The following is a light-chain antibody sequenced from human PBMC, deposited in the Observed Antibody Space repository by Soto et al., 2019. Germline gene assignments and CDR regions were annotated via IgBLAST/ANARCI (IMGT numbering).Light chain of an antibody. J-gene: IGKJ4*01. V-gene: IGKV1-9*01. CDR3: QQLSSYPLT. CDR1: QALSNY. Sequence: DIQLTQSPSVLSASVGDTVTITCRASQALSNYLAWYQQKPGKAPDLLIYSASTLPSGVPSRFSGSGSETEFSLTIRALQPEDFATYYCQQLSSYPLTFGGGTKVDIK. CDR2: SAS.